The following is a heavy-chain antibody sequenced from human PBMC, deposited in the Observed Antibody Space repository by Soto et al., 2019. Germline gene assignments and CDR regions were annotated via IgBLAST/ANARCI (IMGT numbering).Heavy chain of an antibody. Sequence: PSETLSLTCTVSGGSVSNSNYYWGWIRQSPGKGLEWIGSVYYRGRSYSKLSVKSRVTISVDTSKNQFSLNSNSVTASDTAVYFCVSQRTSVLTQAYFDYWGPGALVTVSS. CDR1: GGSVSNSNYY. D-gene: IGHD2-8*01. CDR2: VYYRGRS. CDR3: VSQRTSVLTQAYFDY. V-gene: IGHV4-39*01. J-gene: IGHJ4*02.